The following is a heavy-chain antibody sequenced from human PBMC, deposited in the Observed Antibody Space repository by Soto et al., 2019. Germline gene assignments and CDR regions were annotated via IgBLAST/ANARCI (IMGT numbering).Heavy chain of an antibody. CDR1: GGTFSSYA. CDR2: IIPIFGTA. D-gene: IGHD1-26*01. CDR3: ARSRMVGATTGYYYYYYGMDV. J-gene: IGHJ6*02. Sequence: SVKVSCKASGGTFSSYAISWVRQAPGQGLEWMGGIIPIFGTANYAQKFQGRVTITADESTSTAYMELSSLRSEDTAVYYCARSRMVGATTGYYYYYYGMDVWGQGTTVTVSS. V-gene: IGHV1-69*13.